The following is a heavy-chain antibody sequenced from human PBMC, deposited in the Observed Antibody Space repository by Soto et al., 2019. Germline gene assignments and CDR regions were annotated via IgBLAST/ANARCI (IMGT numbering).Heavy chain of an antibody. D-gene: IGHD6-19*01. Sequence: LRLSCAASGFTFSSYAMNWVRQAPGKGLEWVSVISGSGGSTYYADSVKGRFTISRDNSKNTLYLQMNSLRAEDTAVYYCASRSSGWYFDYWGQGTLVTVSS. CDR2: ISGSGGST. CDR3: ASRSSGWYFDY. CDR1: GFTFSSYA. V-gene: IGHV3-23*01. J-gene: IGHJ4*02.